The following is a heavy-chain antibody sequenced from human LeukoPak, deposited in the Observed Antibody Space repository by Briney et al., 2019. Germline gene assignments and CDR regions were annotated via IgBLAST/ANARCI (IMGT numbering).Heavy chain of an antibody. Sequence: ASVKVSCKASGYTFTSYDIYWVRQATGQGLEWMGWMNPNSGNTGYAQKFQGRVTMTRNTSISTAYMELSSLRSEDTAVYYCARVRTYCSSTSCHFDYWGQGTLVTVSS. CDR3: ARVRTYCSSTSCHFDY. CDR2: MNPNSGNT. V-gene: IGHV1-8*01. D-gene: IGHD2-2*01. CDR1: GYTFTSYD. J-gene: IGHJ4*02.